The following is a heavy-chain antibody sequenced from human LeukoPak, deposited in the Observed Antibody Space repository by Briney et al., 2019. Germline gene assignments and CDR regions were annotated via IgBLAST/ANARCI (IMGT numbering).Heavy chain of an antibody. Sequence: SVKVSCKASGGTFTSYAISWVRQAPGQGLEWMGGIIPIFGTANYAQKFQGRVTITRDESTSTAYMELSSLRSEDTAVYSGVYGCSSGGDYWGQGTLVTVSS. CDR2: IIPIFGTA. V-gene: IGHV1-69*05. CDR1: GGTFTSYA. CDR3: VYGCSSGGDY. J-gene: IGHJ4*02. D-gene: IGHD6-6*01.